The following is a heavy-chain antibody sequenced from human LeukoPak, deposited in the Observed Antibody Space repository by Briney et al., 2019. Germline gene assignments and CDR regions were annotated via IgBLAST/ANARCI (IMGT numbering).Heavy chain of an antibody. CDR2: ISSDGSDK. CDR3: ASDREYGSSFCDN. CDR1: GFTLSYYA. D-gene: IGHD6-6*01. J-gene: IGHJ4*02. Sequence: GGSLRLSCAASGFTLSYYAMHWVRQAPGKGLEWVAFISSDGSDKYYADSMKGRFTISRDNSKNTLYLQMTSLRAEDTAVYYCASDREYGSSFCDNWGQGTLVTVSS. V-gene: IGHV3-30-3*01.